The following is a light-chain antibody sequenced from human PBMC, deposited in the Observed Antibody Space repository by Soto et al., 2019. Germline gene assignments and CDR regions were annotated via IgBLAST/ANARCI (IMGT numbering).Light chain of an antibody. CDR1: QGISIF. Sequence: DIQMTQSPSSLSASVGDRVTVTCRASQGISIFLAWYQQKPGKVPSLLIYGASTLQSGVPSRFSGSGSETEFTLPISSLQPEDVATYYWQQYNSAPPLTFGGGTKVEIK. V-gene: IGKV1-27*01. J-gene: IGKJ4*01. CDR2: GAS. CDR3: QQYNSAPPLT.